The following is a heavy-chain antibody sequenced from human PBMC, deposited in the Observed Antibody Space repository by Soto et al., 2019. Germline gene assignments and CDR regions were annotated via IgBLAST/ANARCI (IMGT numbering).Heavy chain of an antibody. CDR1: GGSISSYY. CDR2: IYYSGST. V-gene: IGHV4-59*01. CDR3: ARDQGLYDAFDI. J-gene: IGHJ3*02. Sequence: QVQLQESGPGLVKPSETLSLMCTVSGGSISSYYWSWIRQPPGKGLEWIGYIYYSGSTNYNPSLKSRVTLSVDTSKNQFSLKLSSVTAADTAVYYCARDQGLYDAFDIWGQGTMVTVSS.